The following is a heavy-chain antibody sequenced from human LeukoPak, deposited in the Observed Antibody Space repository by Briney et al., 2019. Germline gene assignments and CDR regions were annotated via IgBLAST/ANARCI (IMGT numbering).Heavy chain of an antibody. CDR1: GFTFSSYW. CDR2: IKQDGSEK. J-gene: IGHJ3*02. D-gene: IGHD3-3*01. CDR3: ARDPTYYDFWSGYQVAAFDI. Sequence: GGSLRLSCAASGFTFSSYWMSWVRQAPGKGLEWVANIKQDGSEKYYGDSVKGRFTISRDNAKNSLYLQMNSLRAEDTAVYYCARDPTYYDFWSGYQVAAFDIWGQGTMVTVSS. V-gene: IGHV3-7*01.